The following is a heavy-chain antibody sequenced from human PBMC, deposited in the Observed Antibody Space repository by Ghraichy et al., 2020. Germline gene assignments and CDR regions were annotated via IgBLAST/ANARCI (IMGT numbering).Heavy chain of an antibody. CDR1: GFTFGEYA. CDR2: MRSRSYGRST. J-gene: IGHJ4*02. V-gene: IGHV3-49*04. CDR3: TRGPIGVDYYDSSGYPMF. D-gene: IGHD3-22*01. Sequence: GGSLRLSCAASGFTFGEYAMSWVRQAPGKGLEWVGFMRSRSYGRSTEYVASVKGRFTILADDSTSSVFLQMNSLKTEDTGLYYCTRGPIGVDYYDSSGYPMFWGQGTLVTVSS.